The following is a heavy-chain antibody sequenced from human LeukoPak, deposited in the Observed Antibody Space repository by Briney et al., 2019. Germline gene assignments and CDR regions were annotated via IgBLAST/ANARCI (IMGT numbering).Heavy chain of an antibody. J-gene: IGHJ1*01. V-gene: IGHV3-53*01. D-gene: IGHD3-22*01. CDR2: IYSGGST. CDR3: ATQSGYDSSGSLYFQH. Sequence: GGSLRLSCAASGFTVSSNYMSWVRQAPGKGPEWVSVIYSGGSTYYADSVKGRFTISRDSSKNTLYLQMNSLRAEDTAVYYCATQSGYDSSGSLYFQHWGQGTLVTVSS. CDR1: GFTVSSNY.